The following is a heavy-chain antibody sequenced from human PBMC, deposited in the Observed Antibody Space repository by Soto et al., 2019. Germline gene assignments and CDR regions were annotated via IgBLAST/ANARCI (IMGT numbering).Heavy chain of an antibody. V-gene: IGHV3-15*01. CDR3: ATDQGAYGDYTGEY. Sequence: EVRLVESGGDLVKPGGSLSLSCAASGFTFWIAWMSWVRQAPGKGLEWVGRIKSKNDGGTTDYAAPVKGRFTISRDDSTNTVLLQMNRLTTEDKAVYFCATDQGAYGDYTGEYWGQGTLVTVSS. J-gene: IGHJ4*02. CDR1: GFTFWIAW. CDR2: IKSKNDGGTT. D-gene: IGHD4-17*01.